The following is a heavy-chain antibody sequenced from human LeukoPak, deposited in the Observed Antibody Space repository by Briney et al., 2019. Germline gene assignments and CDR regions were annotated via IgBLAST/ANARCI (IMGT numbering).Heavy chain of an antibody. CDR3: ARVYCSSTSCYHFDY. CDR2: IYYSGST. D-gene: IGHD2-2*01. CDR1: GGSISSYY. V-gene: IGHV4-59*08. J-gene: IGHJ4*02. Sequence: SETLSLTYTVSGGSISSYYWSWIRQPPGKGLEWIGYIYYSGSTNYNPSLKGRVTISVDTSKNQFSLKLSSVTAADTAVYYCARVYCSSTSCYHFDYWGQGTLVTVSS.